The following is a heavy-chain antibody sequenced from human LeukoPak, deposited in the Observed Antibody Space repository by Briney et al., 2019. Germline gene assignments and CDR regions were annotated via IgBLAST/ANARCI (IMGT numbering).Heavy chain of an antibody. V-gene: IGHV4-59*01. CDR2: VYYTGST. Sequence: SETLSLTCTVSGGSISSYYWSWVRQPPGKGLEWIGSVYYTGSTNYSPSLKSRVTISVDTSKNQFSLKLRSVTAADTAVYYCARGGSYFDSWGQGTLVTVSS. CDR1: GGSISSYY. CDR3: ARGGSYFDS. D-gene: IGHD1-26*01. J-gene: IGHJ4*02.